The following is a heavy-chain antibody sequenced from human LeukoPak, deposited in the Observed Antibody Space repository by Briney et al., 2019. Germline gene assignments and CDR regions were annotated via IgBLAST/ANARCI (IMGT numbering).Heavy chain of an antibody. CDR2: INSYTGGT. Sequence: ASVKVSCKASGYTFTDYYTHWVRQAPGQGLDWMGWINSYTGGTNYAQKFQGRVTMTRDTSINTAYMELNRLTYDDTAVYYCARGIDSSSSAYWGQGTLVTVSS. D-gene: IGHD6-6*01. J-gene: IGHJ4*02. CDR1: GYTFTDYY. CDR3: ARGIDSSSSAY. V-gene: IGHV1-2*02.